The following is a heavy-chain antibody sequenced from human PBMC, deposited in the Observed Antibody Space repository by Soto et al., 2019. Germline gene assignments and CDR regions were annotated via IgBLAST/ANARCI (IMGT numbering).Heavy chain of an antibody. J-gene: IGHJ6*03. CDR2: IYYSGST. CDR3: AALPGYYYSYRDV. V-gene: IGHV4-39*01. Sequence: TLSLTCTVSGGSISSSTYYWGWIRQPPGKGLEWIVSIYYSGSTFYNPSLKSRVTISVDTSKNQFSLSLSSVTAADMAVYYCAALPGYYYSYRDVGGKGTRVTVP. D-gene: IGHD3-9*01. CDR1: GGSISSSTYY.